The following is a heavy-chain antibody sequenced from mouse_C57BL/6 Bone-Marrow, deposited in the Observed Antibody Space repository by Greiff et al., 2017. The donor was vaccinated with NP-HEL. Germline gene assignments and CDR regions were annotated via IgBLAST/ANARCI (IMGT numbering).Heavy chain of an antibody. Sequence: DVKLQESGGGLVQPGGSLSLSCAASGFTFTDYYMSWVRQPPGKALEWLVFIRNKANGITTEYSASVKGRFTIYRDNSQSILYLQMNALRAEDSSTYYCSRSIYYDYADYPFYAMDYWGQGTSVTVSS. V-gene: IGHV7-3*01. CDR3: SRSIYYDYADYPFYAMDY. D-gene: IGHD2-4*01. CDR1: GFTFTDYY. CDR2: IRNKANGITT. J-gene: IGHJ4*01.